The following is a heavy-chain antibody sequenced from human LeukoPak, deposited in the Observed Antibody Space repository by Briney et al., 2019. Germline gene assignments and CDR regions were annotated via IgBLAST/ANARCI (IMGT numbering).Heavy chain of an antibody. V-gene: IGHV3-64*01. CDR1: GFTFSSYA. Sequence: GSLRLSCAASGFTFSSYAMHWVRQPPGKGLEYVSAISSNGGSTYYANSVKGRFTISRDNSKNTLYLQMGSLRAEDMAVYYCARDRGSSWYRGWFDPWGQGTLITVSS. J-gene: IGHJ5*02. D-gene: IGHD6-13*01. CDR3: ARDRGSSWYRGWFDP. CDR2: ISSNGGST.